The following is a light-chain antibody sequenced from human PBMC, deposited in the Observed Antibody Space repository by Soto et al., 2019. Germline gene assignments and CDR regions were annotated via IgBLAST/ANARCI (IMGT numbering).Light chain of an antibody. V-gene: IGKV1-39*01. CDR3: QQSYSTPQYT. Sequence: DIQMTQSPSSLSASVGDRVTITCRASQRISSYLNWYQQKPGKAPQLLIYAASSLQSGVPSRFSGSGAGTDFTLTISSLRPEDFATYYCQQSYSTPQYTFGQGTKLEIK. CDR1: QRISSY. J-gene: IGKJ2*01. CDR2: AAS.